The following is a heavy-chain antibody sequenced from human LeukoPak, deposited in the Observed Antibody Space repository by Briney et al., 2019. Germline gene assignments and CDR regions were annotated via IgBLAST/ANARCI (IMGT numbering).Heavy chain of an antibody. Sequence: GGSPRLSCAASGFTFSDYYMSWIRQAPGKGLEWVSYISSSSSTIFYADSVKGRFTISRDNAKNSLYLQMNSLRADDTAVYYCARVHGGYPFDYWGQGTLVTVSS. CDR1: GFTFSDYY. D-gene: IGHD2-15*01. CDR2: ISSSSSTI. J-gene: IGHJ4*02. CDR3: ARVHGGYPFDY. V-gene: IGHV3-11*04.